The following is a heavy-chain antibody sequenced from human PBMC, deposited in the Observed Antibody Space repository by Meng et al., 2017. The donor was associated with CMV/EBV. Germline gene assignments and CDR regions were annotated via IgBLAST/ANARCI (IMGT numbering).Heavy chain of an antibody. J-gene: IGHJ4*02. CDR2: INSDGSST. V-gene: IGHV3-74*01. D-gene: IGHD3-3*01. CDR1: GFTFSSYW. CDR3: ARGDFWSGSLDL. Sequence: GESLKISCAASGFTFSSYWMHWVRQAPGKGLVWVSRINSDGSSTSYADSVKGRFTISRDNAKNTLYLQMNSLRAEDTAVYYCARGDFWSGSLDLWGQGTLVTV.